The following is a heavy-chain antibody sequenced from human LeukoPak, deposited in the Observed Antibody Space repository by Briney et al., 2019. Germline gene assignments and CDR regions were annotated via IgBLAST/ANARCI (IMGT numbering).Heavy chain of an antibody. J-gene: IGHJ4*02. D-gene: IGHD2-15*01. V-gene: IGHV3-7*01. CDR2: IKEDGSEK. Sequence: GGSLRLSCAASGFTFSSYSMNWVRQAPGKGLEWVANIKEDGSEKYYVDSVKGRFTISRDNAKNSLYLQMNSLRAEDTAVYYCARLRVVVAAIRADYFDYWGQGTLVTVSS. CDR1: GFTFSSYS. CDR3: ARLRVVVAAIRADYFDY.